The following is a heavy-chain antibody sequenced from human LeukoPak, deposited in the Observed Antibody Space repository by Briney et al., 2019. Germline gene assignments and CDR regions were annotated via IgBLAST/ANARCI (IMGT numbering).Heavy chain of an antibody. CDR1: GYTFTAYY. CDR3: ARVGVTGTDLDY. D-gene: IGHD2-21*02. J-gene: IGHJ4*02. V-gene: IGHV1-2*02. Sequence: ASVKVSCKASGYTFTAYYMHWVRQAPGQGLEWMGWMNPDSGDTKYGQKFQGRVTMTRDTSISTAYMEVNRLRSDDTAVYYCARVGVTGTDLDYWGQGTLVTVSS. CDR2: MNPDSGDT.